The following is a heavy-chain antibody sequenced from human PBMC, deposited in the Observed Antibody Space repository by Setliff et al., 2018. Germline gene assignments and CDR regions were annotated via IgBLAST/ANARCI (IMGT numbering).Heavy chain of an antibody. V-gene: IGHV1-69*10. CDR1: GATFNNYA. D-gene: IGHD2-2*01. J-gene: IGHJ4*02. CDR2: IMPVLRIA. Sequence: SVKVSCKALGATFNNYALNWVRQAPGQGLEWMGGIMPVLRIANYAHNFQGRATITADKSTGTAYLEMTGLRSDDTAVCFCVRGPYQSPGSYWGQGTLVTVSS. CDR3: VRGPYQSPGSY.